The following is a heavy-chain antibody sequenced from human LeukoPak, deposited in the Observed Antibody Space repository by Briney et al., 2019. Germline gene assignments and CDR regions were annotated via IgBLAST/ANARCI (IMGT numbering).Heavy chain of an antibody. CDR2: ISAYNGNT. Sequence: ASVKVSCKASGYTFTSYGISWVRQAPGQGLEWMGWISAYNGNTNYAQKFQGRVTMTEDTSTDTAYMELSSLRSEDTAVYYCATTYGSGSYYNAYAFDIWGQGTMVTVSS. D-gene: IGHD3-10*01. J-gene: IGHJ3*02. CDR1: GYTFTSYG. V-gene: IGHV1-18*01. CDR3: ATTYGSGSYYNAYAFDI.